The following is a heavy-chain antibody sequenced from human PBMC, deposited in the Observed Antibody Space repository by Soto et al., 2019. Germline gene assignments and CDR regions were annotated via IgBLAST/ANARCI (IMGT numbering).Heavy chain of an antibody. CDR2: IYYSGST. D-gene: IGHD2-21*02. V-gene: IGHV4-39*01. J-gene: IGHJ4*02. Sequence: PSETLSLTCTVSGGSINSRSYYWGWTRQSPGKGLEWIGSIYYSGSTYYNPSLKSRVAMSVDTSKNQFSLKLRSVSAADTAVYYCARQRTSVVTQAYFDDWGQGSLVTVS. CDR1: GGSINSRSYY. CDR3: ARQRTSVVTQAYFDD.